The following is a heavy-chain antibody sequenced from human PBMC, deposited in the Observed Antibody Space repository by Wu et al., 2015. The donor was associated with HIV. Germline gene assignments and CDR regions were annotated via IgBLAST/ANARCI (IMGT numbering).Heavy chain of an antibody. D-gene: IGHD3-22*01. CDR1: GGTFSSYA. Sequence: QVQLVQSGAEVKKPGSSVKVSCKASGGTFSSYAISWVRQAPGQGLEWMGWINPNSGGTNYAQKFQGRVTMTRDTSISTAYMELSRLRSDDTAVYYCARDPFRYYDSSGYNPWGQGTLVTVSS. CDR2: INPNSGGT. V-gene: IGHV1-2*02. J-gene: IGHJ5*02. CDR3: ARDPFRYYDSSGYNP.